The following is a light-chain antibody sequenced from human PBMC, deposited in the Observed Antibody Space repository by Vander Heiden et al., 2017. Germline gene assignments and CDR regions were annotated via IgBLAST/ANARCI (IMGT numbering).Light chain of an antibody. CDR3: HQYFSGPPMYT. CDR2: GAS. V-gene: IGKV3-15*01. J-gene: IGKJ2*01. Sequence: EIVMTQSPATLSVSPGERATLSCRASQSVSSNLAWYQQKPGQAPRLLIYGASTRATGIPASFSGSGSGTEFTLTISSLQSEDFAVYYCHQYFSGPPMYTFGQGTRLEIK. CDR1: QSVSSN.